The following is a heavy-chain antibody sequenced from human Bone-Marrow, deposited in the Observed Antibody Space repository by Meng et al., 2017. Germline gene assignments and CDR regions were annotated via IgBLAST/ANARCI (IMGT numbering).Heavy chain of an antibody. Sequence: QGQLVPAGAGVKKPGASVKVSCKASGYTFTSEGISWVRQAPGQGREWMGWISAYNGNTNYAQKLQGRVTMTTDTSTSTAYMELRSLRSVDTAVYYCARDRPIIAPGRFDYWGQGTLVTVSS. CDR2: ISAYNGNT. D-gene: IGHD3-10*01. CDR1: GYTFTSEG. V-gene: IGHV1-18*01. J-gene: IGHJ4*02. CDR3: ARDRPIIAPGRFDY.